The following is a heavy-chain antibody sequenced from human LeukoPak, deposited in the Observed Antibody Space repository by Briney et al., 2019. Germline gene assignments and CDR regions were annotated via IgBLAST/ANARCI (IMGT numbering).Heavy chain of an antibody. V-gene: IGHV1-18*04. D-gene: IGHD4-17*01. CDR2: ISGYNANT. J-gene: IGHJ1*01. CDR1: GYTFTSYG. CDR3: ARGMDYGDYVEYFHH. Sequence: ASVKVSCKASGYTFTSYGISWVRQAPGQGLEWMGWISGYNANTNYAQKFQGRVTMTTDTSTTTAYMELRSLRSDDTALYYCARGMDYGDYVEYFHHWGQGTLVTVSS.